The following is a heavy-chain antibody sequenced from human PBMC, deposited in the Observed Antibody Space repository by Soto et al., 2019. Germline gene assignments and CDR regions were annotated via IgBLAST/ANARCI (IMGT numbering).Heavy chain of an antibody. CDR3: AKDQGDIVATKPDY. V-gene: IGHV3-23*01. CDR2: ISGSGGST. J-gene: IGHJ4*02. CDR1: GFTFSSYA. Sequence: GGSLRLSCAASGFTFSSYAMSWVRQAPGEGLEWVSAISGSGGSTYYADSVKGRFTISRDNSKNTLYLQMNSLRAEDTAVYYCAKDQGDIVATKPDYWGQGTLVTVSS. D-gene: IGHD5-12*01.